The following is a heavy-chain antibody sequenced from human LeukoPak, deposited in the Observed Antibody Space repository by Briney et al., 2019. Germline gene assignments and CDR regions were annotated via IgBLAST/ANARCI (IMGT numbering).Heavy chain of an antibody. D-gene: IGHD3/OR15-3a*01. CDR1: GFTFGDTW. V-gene: IGHV3-7*03. Sequence: PGGSLRLSCTASGFTFGDTWMNWVRQVPGQGLEWAANIKQDGSEKFYVASVKGRFTISRDNGKSSLYLQVNSLRAEDTALYYCATSYDMGWLIGYWGQGTLVTVSS. CDR3: ATSYDMGWLIGY. CDR2: IKQDGSEK. J-gene: IGHJ4*02.